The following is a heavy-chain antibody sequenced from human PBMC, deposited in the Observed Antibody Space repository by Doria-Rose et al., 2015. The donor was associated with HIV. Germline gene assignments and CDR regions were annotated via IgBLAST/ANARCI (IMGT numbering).Heavy chain of an antibody. D-gene: IGHD1-20*01. CDR1: GYPLSSFY. V-gene: IGHV1-46*01. CDR2: INPSDGTA. J-gene: IGHJ4*02. Sequence: VQSGAEVRSPGASVKLSCKAFGYPLSSFYIHWVRQAAGQGLEWMGIINPSDGTATYGQRFQGRVTLTSDTSTGTVYMDLSSLRSDDTSVYYCAREGISGSADYWGQGTPVTVSP. CDR3: AREGISGSADY.